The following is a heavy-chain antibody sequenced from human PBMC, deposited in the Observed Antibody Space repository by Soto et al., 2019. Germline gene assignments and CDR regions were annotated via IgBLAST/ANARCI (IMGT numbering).Heavy chain of an antibody. CDR2: IQYSGYS. Sequence: QVQLQESGPGLVKPSETLSLTCTVSDGSITNYYCSWFRQPSGKGLEWIGYIQYSGYSAYNLSLKRRVTMSLDTSKTQFSLMLESVTATDTAVYYCARHGFGSLHGLVDVWGQGTTAIVSS. D-gene: IGHD3-10*01. J-gene: IGHJ6*02. CDR1: DGSITNYY. V-gene: IGHV4-59*08. CDR3: ARHGFGSLHGLVDV.